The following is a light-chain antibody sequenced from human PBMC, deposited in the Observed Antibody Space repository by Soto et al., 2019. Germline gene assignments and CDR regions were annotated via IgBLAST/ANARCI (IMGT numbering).Light chain of an antibody. Sequence: DIQMTQSPSSLSASVGDRVTITCQASQDISNYLNWYQQKPGKAPKLLIYDASNLETGVPSRFSGSGSGTDFIFTISSLQPEDIATYYCQQYDNLFLTFGGGTKVEIK. CDR2: DAS. V-gene: IGKV1-33*01. J-gene: IGKJ4*01. CDR1: QDISNY. CDR3: QQYDNLFLT.